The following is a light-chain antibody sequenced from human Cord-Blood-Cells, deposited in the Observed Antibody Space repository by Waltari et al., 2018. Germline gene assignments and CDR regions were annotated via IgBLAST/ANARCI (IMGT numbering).Light chain of an antibody. J-gene: IGLJ3*02. CDR3: CSYAGSSTWV. Sequence: QSALTQPASVSGSPGQSITISCTGTSSAVGSYNLVSWYQQHPGKAPKLMIYEGSKRPSGVSNRCSGSKSGNTASLTLSGLQAEDEADYYCCSYAGSSTWVFGGGTKLTVL. CDR1: SSAVGSYNL. CDR2: EGS. V-gene: IGLV2-23*01.